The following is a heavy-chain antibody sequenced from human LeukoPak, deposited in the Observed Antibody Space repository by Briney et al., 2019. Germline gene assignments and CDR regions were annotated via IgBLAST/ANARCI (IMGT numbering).Heavy chain of an antibody. D-gene: IGHD5-24*01. V-gene: IGHV1-69*01. CDR2: TFPIFGTA. J-gene: IGHJ4*02. CDR1: GGTFSTYA. CDR3: ARRAPTLDGSNLYYFDY. Sequence: SVKVSCKASGGTFSTYAINWVRQAPGKGLRWMGGTFPIFGTANYAQKFQGRVTITADESTTTAYMDLSSLRSEDTAVYYCARRAPTLDGSNLYYFDYWGQGTLVTVSS.